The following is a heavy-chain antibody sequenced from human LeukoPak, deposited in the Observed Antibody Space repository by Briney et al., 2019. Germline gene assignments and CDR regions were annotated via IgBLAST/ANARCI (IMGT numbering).Heavy chain of an antibody. D-gene: IGHD6-19*01. CDR2: IKQDGSEK. CDR3: ARDLAYSSGWSTSDY. J-gene: IGHJ4*02. CDR1: GFTFSSHW. Sequence: GGSLRLSCVASGFTFSSHWMHWVRQAPGKGPEWVANIKQDGSEKYYADPVKGRFTISRDNSKNTLYLQMNSLRAEDTAVYYCARDLAYSSGWSTSDYWGQGTLVTVSS. V-gene: IGHV3-7*01.